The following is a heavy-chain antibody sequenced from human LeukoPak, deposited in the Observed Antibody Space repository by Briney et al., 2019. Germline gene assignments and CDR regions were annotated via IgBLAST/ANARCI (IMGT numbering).Heavy chain of an antibody. D-gene: IGHD3-22*01. J-gene: IGHJ5*02. CDR1: GDSISSYY. CDR2: IYYSGST. CDR3: ARDDGDSSGYYYSGWFDP. V-gene: IGHV4-59*01. Sequence: PSETLSLTCTVSGDSISSYYWSWIRQPPGKGLEWIGYIYYSGSTNYNPSLKSRVTISVDTSKNQFSLKLSSVTAADTAVYYCARDDGDSSGYYYSGWFDPWGQGTLVTVSS.